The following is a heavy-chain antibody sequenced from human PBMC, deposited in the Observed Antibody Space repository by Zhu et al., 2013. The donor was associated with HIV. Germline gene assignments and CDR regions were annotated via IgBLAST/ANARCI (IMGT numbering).Heavy chain of an antibody. D-gene: IGHD5-12*01. V-gene: IGHV1-18*01. CDR1: GYTFTSYG. J-gene: IGHJ6*03. Sequence: QVQLVQSGAEVKKPGASVKVSCKASGYTFTSYGISWVRQAPGQGLEWMGWISAYNGNTNYAQKLQGRVTMTTDTSTSTAYMELRSLRSDDTAVYYCARDHALVATTYGYYYYYYMDVWGKGTTVTVSS. CDR3: ARDHALVATTYGYYYYYYMDV. CDR2: ISAYNGNT.